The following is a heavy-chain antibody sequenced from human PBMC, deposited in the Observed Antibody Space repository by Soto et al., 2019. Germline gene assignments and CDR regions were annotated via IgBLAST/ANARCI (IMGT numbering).Heavy chain of an antibody. D-gene: IGHD3-22*01. CDR2: ISAYNGNT. J-gene: IGHJ6*02. Sequence: GASVKVSCKASGYTXTSYGISWVRQAPGQGLEWMGWISAYNGNTNYAQKLQGRVTMTTDTSTSTAYMELRSLRSDDTAVYYCARDGKIVVAYSPYYYYYGMDVWGQGTTVTVSS. CDR3: ARDGKIVVAYSPYYYYYGMDV. V-gene: IGHV1-18*01. CDR1: GYTXTSYG.